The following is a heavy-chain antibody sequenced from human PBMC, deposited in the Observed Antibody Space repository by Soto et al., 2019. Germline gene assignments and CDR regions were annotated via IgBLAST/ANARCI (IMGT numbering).Heavy chain of an antibody. Sequence: ASVTLSLTCAVSGGSISSGGYSWSWIRQPPGKGLEWIGYIYHSGSTYYNPSLKSRVTISVDRSKNQFSLKLSSVTAADTAVYYCAVLGSSSWQNWFDPWGQGTLVTVSS. J-gene: IGHJ5*02. CDR1: GGSISSGGYS. V-gene: IGHV4-30-2*01. D-gene: IGHD6-13*01. CDR3: AVLGSSSWQNWFDP. CDR2: IYHSGST.